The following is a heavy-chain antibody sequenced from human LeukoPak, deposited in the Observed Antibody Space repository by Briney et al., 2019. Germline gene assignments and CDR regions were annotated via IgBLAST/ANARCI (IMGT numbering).Heavy chain of an antibody. V-gene: IGHV1-8*01. CDR1: GYTFTSYD. CDR2: MNPNSGNT. CDR3: ARDHPLPGIVVVPAEGG. J-gene: IGHJ4*02. D-gene: IGHD2-2*01. Sequence: ASVKVSCKASGYTFTSYDINWVRQATGQGLEWMGWMNPNSGNTGYAQKFQGRVTMTRNTSISTAYMELSSLRSEDTAVYYCARDHPLPGIVVVPAEGGWGQGTLVTVSS.